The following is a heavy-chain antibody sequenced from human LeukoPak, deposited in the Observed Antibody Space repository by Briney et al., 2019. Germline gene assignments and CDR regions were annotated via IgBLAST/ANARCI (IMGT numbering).Heavy chain of an antibody. Sequence: GESLKISCKGSGYSFTSYWIGWVRQMPGKGLEWMGIICPGDSDTRYSPSFQGQVTISADKSISTAYLQWSSLKASDTAMYYCAREHNDYGDPYDYWGQGTLVTVSS. V-gene: IGHV5-51*01. D-gene: IGHD4-17*01. J-gene: IGHJ4*02. CDR1: GYSFTSYW. CDR2: ICPGDSDT. CDR3: AREHNDYGDPYDY.